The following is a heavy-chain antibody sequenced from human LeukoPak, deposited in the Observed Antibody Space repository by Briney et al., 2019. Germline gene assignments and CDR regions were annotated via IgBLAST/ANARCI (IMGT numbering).Heavy chain of an antibody. CDR1: GGSISSYY. V-gene: IGHV4-59*01. CDR3: ARGDFWSGEYSGY. J-gene: IGHJ4*02. CDR2: IYYSGST. Sequence: PSETLSLTCTVSGGSISSYYWSWIRQPPGKGLEWIGYIYYSGSTNYNPSLKSRVTISVDTSKNQFSLKLSSMTAADTAVYYCARGDFWSGEYSGYWGQGILVTVSS. D-gene: IGHD3-3*01.